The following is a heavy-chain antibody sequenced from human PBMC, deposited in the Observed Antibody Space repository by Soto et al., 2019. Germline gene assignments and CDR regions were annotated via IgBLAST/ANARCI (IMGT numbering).Heavy chain of an antibody. CDR2: ISAYNGNT. D-gene: IGHD3-22*01. CDR1: GYTFTSYG. J-gene: IGHJ4*02. CDR3: AREPHYDSSGYYPRDLDY. Sequence: ASVKVSCKASGYTFTSYGISWVRQAPGQGLEWMGWISAYNGNTNYAQKLQGRVTMTTDTSTSTAYMELRSLRSDDTAVYYCAREPHYDSSGYYPRDLDYWGQGTLVNVS. V-gene: IGHV1-18*04.